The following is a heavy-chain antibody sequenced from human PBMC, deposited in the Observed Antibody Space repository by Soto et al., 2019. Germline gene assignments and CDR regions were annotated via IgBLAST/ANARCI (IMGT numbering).Heavy chain of an antibody. CDR3: AREMRGYSYGQAFDY. CDR2: ISSSSSYI. D-gene: IGHD5-18*01. CDR1: GFTFSSYS. V-gene: IGHV3-21*01. Sequence: GGSLRLSCAASGFTFSSYSMNWVRQAPGKGLEWVSSISSSSSYIYYADSVKGRFTISREDAKNSLYLKMNTLRAEDTAVYYCAREMRGYSYGQAFDYWGQGTLVTVSS. J-gene: IGHJ4*02.